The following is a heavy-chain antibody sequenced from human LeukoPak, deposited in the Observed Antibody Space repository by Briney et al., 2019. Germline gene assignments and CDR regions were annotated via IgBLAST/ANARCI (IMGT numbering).Heavy chain of an antibody. Sequence: ASVKVSCKASGYTFTGYYMHWVRQAPGQGLEWMGWINPNSGGTNYAQKFQGRVTMTRDTSISTAYMELSRLRSDDTAVYYCARDPYDSSGGDDYWGQGTLVTVSS. CDR2: INPNSGGT. CDR3: ARDPYDSSGGDDY. CDR1: GYTFTGYY. D-gene: IGHD3-22*01. V-gene: IGHV1-2*02. J-gene: IGHJ4*02.